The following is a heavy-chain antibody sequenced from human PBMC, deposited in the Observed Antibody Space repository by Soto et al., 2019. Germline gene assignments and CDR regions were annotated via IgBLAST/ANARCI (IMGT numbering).Heavy chain of an antibody. CDR2: INTDGSTT. CDR1: GFTFSNYW. D-gene: IGHD3-16*01. Sequence: EVQLVESGGGLVQPGGSLRLSCAASGFTFSNYWMHWVRQAPGKGPVWVSRINTDGSTTNYADSVKGRFTISRDNAKNTLYLQTNSLGAEDTAVYYCARDLGGYANHWGQGTLVTVSS. J-gene: IGHJ5*02. CDR3: ARDLGGYANH. V-gene: IGHV3-74*01.